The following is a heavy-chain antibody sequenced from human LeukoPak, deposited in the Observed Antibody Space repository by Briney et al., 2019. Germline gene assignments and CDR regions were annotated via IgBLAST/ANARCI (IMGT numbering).Heavy chain of an antibody. D-gene: IGHD3-3*01. CDR2: TYYRSKWYS. Sequence: SQTLSLTCAISGDSVSSNSAAWNWIRQSPSRGLEWLGRTYYRSKWYSDYALSVRGRIIINPDTSKNQFSLKLSSVTAADTAVYYCARGGVTAFDYWGQGTLVTVSS. J-gene: IGHJ4*02. V-gene: IGHV6-1*01. CDR3: ARGGVTAFDY. CDR1: GDSVSSNSAA.